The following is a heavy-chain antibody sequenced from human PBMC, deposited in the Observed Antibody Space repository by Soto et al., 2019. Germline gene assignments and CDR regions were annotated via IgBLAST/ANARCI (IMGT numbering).Heavy chain of an antibody. V-gene: IGHV3-7*05. CDR2: IKQDGSEK. J-gene: IGHJ4*02. D-gene: IGHD2-15*01. CDR1: GFTFSSYW. Sequence: GGSLRLSCAASGFTFSSYWMSWVRQAPGKGLEWVANIKQDGSEKYYVDSVKGRFTISRDNAKNSLYLQMNSLRAEDTAVYYCARDYRILGYCSGGSCSYRGQGTLVTVSS. CDR3: ARDYRILGYCSGGSCSY.